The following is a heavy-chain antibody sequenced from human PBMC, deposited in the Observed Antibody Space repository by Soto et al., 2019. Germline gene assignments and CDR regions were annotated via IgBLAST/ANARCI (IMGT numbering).Heavy chain of an antibody. D-gene: IGHD2-21*02. Sequence: ASVKVSCKASGYTFTSYAMHWVRQAPGQRLEWMGWINAGNGNTKYSQKFQGRVTITRDTSASTAYMELSSLRSEDTAVYYCARDPCCGGDCFYAFEIWGQGTMVTVSS. CDR3: ARDPCCGGDCFYAFEI. J-gene: IGHJ3*02. CDR2: INAGNGNT. V-gene: IGHV1-3*01. CDR1: GYTFTSYA.